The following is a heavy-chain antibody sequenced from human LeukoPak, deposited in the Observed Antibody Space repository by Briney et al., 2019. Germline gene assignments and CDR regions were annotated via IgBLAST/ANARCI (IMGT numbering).Heavy chain of an antibody. CDR3: ARSDYYGSGPYYMDV. Sequence: PSETLSLTCTVSGGSISSYYWSWIRQPPGKGLEWIGYIYYSGSTNYNPSLKSRVTISVDTSRNQFSLKLSSVTAADTAVYYCARSDYYGSGPYYMDVWGKGTTVTVSS. J-gene: IGHJ6*03. D-gene: IGHD3-10*01. V-gene: IGHV4-59*12. CDR2: IYYSGST. CDR1: GGSISSYY.